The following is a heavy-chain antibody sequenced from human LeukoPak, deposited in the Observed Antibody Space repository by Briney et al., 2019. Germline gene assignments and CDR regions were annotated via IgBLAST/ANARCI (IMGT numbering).Heavy chain of an antibody. J-gene: IGHJ4*02. D-gene: IGHD3-3*01. Sequence: SVKVSCTASGGTFSSYAISWVRQAPGQGLEWMGGIIPIFGTANYAQKFQGRVTITADESTSTAYMELSSLRSEDTAVYYCARGRLRFLEWLLDYWGQGTLVTVSS. V-gene: IGHV1-69*13. CDR1: GGTFSSYA. CDR3: ARGRLRFLEWLLDY. CDR2: IIPIFGTA.